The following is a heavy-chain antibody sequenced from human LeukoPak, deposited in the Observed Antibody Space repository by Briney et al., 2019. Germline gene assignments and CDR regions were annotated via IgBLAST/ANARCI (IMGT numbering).Heavy chain of an antibody. Sequence: GGSLRLSCAASGFTVSSNYMSWVRQAPGKGLEWVSVIYSGGSTYYADSVKGRFTISRDNSKNTLYLQMNSLRAEDTAVYYCGKEQSGSYVHAFDPWGQGTVVTVSS. CDR3: GKEQSGSYVHAFDP. CDR2: IYSGGST. D-gene: IGHD3-3*01. V-gene: IGHV3-66*01. CDR1: GFTVSSNY. J-gene: IGHJ5*02.